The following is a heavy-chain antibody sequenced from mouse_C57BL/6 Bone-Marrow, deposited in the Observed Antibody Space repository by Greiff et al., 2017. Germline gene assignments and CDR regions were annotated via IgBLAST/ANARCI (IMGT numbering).Heavy chain of an antibody. CDR3: AREGGYDGAWFAY. J-gene: IGHJ3*01. CDR2: IYPRSGNT. D-gene: IGHD2-2*01. Sequence: QVQLQQSGAELARPGASVKLSCKASGYTFTSYGISWVKQRTGQGLEWIGVIYPRSGNTYYNEKFKGKATLTADKSSSTAYMELRSLTSEDSAVYFCAREGGYDGAWFAYWGQGTLVTVSA. CDR1: GYTFTSYG. V-gene: IGHV1-81*01.